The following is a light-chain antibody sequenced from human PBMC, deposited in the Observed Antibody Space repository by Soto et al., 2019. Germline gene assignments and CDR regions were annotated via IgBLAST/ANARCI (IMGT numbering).Light chain of an antibody. J-gene: IGKJ1*01. CDR2: GAS. V-gene: IGKV3-15*01. CDR1: QSVSSN. CDR3: QQYNNWPPT. Sequence: EIVMTQSPATLSVSPGERATLSCRASQSVSSNLAWYQQKPGQAPMLLIYGASTRATGIPARFSGSGSGTEFTLTISSLQSEDVAVYYCQQYNNWPPTFGQGTKVEIK.